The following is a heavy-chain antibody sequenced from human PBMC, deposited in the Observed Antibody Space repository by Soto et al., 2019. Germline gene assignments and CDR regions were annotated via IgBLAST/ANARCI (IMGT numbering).Heavy chain of an antibody. CDR2: IFYSGTI. J-gene: IGHJ3*02. CDR1: GGSISSYY. Sequence: SETLSLTCTVSGGSISSYYWSWIRQPPGKGLEWIGYIFYSGTINYNPSLTSRVTVSVDKSKNQFSLKLSSVTAADTAVYYCARVGGAPLGAFDIWGQGTMVTVSS. CDR3: ARVGGAPLGAFDI. V-gene: IGHV4-59*01. D-gene: IGHD1-26*01.